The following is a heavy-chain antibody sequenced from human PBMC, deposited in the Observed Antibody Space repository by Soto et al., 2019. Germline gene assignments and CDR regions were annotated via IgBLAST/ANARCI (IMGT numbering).Heavy chain of an antibody. CDR2: ISYDGSNK. V-gene: IGHV3-30-3*01. D-gene: IGHD3-10*01. CDR1: GFTFSSYA. CDR3: ARDRKSTSGSYSYYYGMDV. J-gene: IGHJ6*02. Sequence: PGGSLILSCAASGFTFSSYAMHWVRQAPGKGLEWVAVISYDGSNKYYADSVKGRFTISRDNSKNTLYLQMNSLRAEDTAVYYCARDRKSTSGSYSYYYGMDVWGQGTTVTVSS.